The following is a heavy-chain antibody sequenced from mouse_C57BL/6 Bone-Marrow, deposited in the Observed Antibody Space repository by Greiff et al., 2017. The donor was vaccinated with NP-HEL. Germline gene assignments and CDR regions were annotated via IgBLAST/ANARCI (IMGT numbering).Heavy chain of an antibody. D-gene: IGHD6-1*01. CDR3: TRDNLTWFAY. J-gene: IGHJ3*01. CDR2: ISSGGDYI. CDR1: GFTFSSYA. V-gene: IGHV5-9-1*02. Sequence: EVQRVESGEGLVKPGGSLKLSCAASGFTFSSYAMSWVRQTPEKRLEWVAYISSGGDYIYYADTVKGRFTISRDNARNTLYLQMSSLKSEDTAMYYCTRDNLTWFAYWGQGTLVTVSA.